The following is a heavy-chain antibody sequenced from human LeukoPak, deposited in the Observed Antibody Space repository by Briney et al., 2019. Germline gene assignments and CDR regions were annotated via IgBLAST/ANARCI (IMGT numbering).Heavy chain of an antibody. Sequence: ASVKVSCKASGYTFTSYSMHWVRQAPGQGLEWIGIISPSGSSTTYAQKFQGRVTMTRDTSISTAYMELSRLRSDDTAVYYCARDGTGGGYYYYYYMDVWGKGTTVTVSS. CDR2: ISPSGSST. V-gene: IGHV1-46*01. J-gene: IGHJ6*03. CDR1: GYTFTSYS. D-gene: IGHD3-16*01. CDR3: ARDGTGGGYYYYYYMDV.